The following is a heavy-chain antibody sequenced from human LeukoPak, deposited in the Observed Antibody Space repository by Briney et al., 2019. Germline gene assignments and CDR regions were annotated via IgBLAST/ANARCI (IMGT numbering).Heavy chain of an antibody. D-gene: IGHD6-19*01. CDR2: INHSGST. Sequence: PSETLSLTCAVYGGSFSGYYWSWIRQPTGKGLEWIGEINHSGSTNYNPSLKSRVTISVDTSKNQFSLKLSSVTAADTAVYYCAVAVAGTFSFDYWGQGTLVTVSS. J-gene: IGHJ4*02. CDR1: GGSFSGYY. V-gene: IGHV4-34*01. CDR3: AVAVAGTFSFDY.